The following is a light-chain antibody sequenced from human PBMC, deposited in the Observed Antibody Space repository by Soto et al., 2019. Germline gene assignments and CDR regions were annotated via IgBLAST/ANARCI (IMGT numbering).Light chain of an antibody. CDR2: AAS. CDR1: QIISSY. V-gene: IGKV1-39*01. J-gene: IGKJ2*01. Sequence: DIQMTQSPSSLSASVGYRVTIACRASQIISSYLNWFQQKPGRAPKLLIYAASALRRGVPSRFRGSGSGTEFTLTISSLQPEDFATYYCQQSYSTPYTFGQGTKLDIK. CDR3: QQSYSTPYT.